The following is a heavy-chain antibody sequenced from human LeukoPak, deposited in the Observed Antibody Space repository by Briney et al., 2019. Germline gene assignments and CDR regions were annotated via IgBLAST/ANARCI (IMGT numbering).Heavy chain of an antibody. CDR1: GFTFSSYA. CDR2: ISGSGGST. D-gene: IGHD5-12*01. CDR3: AKGGYSGYDGYYYMDV. J-gene: IGHJ6*03. Sequence: GGSLRLSCAASGFTFSSYAMSWVRQAPGKGLEWVSTISGSGGSTYYADSVKGRFTISRDNSKNTLYLQMNSLGAEDTAVYYCAKGGYSGYDGYYYMDVWGKGTTVTVSS. V-gene: IGHV3-23*01.